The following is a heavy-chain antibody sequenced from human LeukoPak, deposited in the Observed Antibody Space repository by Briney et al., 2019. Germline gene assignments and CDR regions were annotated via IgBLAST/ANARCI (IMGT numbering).Heavy chain of an antibody. V-gene: IGHV3-21*01. Sequence: GGSLRLSCAASGFTFSSYSMNWVRQAPGKGLEWVSSISSSSSYIYYADSVKGRFTISRDNAKNSLYLQMNSLRAEDTAVYHCAKGEYSSGHIDYWGQGTLVTVSS. J-gene: IGHJ4*02. CDR1: GFTFSSYS. D-gene: IGHD6-19*01. CDR2: ISSSSSYI. CDR3: AKGEYSSGHIDY.